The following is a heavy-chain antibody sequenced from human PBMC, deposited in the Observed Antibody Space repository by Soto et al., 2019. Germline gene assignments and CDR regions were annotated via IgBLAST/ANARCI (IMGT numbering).Heavy chain of an antibody. J-gene: IGHJ6*02. D-gene: IGHD3-3*01. CDR1: GGSISSGGYY. V-gene: IGHV4-31*03. CDR3: ARIFGFGGMHV. CDR2: IYYSGST. Sequence: QVQLQESGPGLVKPSQTLSLTCTVSGGSISSGGYYWSRIRQHPGKGLEWIGYIYYSGSTYYNPSLKSRVTISVNTSKNQFSLKLSSVTAADTAVYYSARIFGFGGMHVWGQVNTVTVSS.